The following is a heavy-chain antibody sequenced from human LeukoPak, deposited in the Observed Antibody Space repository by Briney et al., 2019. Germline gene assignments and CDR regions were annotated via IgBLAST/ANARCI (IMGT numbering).Heavy chain of an antibody. Sequence: PGGSLRLSCAASGFTLSTYWMHWVRQVPGEGLVWVSHIRSDGGRAEYADSVKGRFTISRDNARNTLYLQMNSLRADDTAVYYCGRDLFGPQDMWGQGTMVTVSS. V-gene: IGHV3-74*01. CDR2: IRSDGGRA. J-gene: IGHJ3*02. D-gene: IGHD2-21*01. CDR1: GFTLSTYW. CDR3: GRDLFGPQDM.